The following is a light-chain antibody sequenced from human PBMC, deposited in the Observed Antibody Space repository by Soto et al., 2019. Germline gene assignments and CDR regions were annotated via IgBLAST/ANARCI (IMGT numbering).Light chain of an antibody. Sequence: EIVMTQSPATLSVSPGERATLSCRASQSVNSNLAWYQQKPGQAPRLLIYGVSTRATGIPARFSGSGSGTEFTLTISSLQSEDFVVYYCQQYNDWLRTFGQGTKVEIK. CDR2: GVS. V-gene: IGKV3-15*01. CDR1: QSVNSN. J-gene: IGKJ1*01. CDR3: QQYNDWLRT.